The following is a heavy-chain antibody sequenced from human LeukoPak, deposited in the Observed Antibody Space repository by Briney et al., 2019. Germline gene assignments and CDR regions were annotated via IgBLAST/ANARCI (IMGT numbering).Heavy chain of an antibody. CDR1: GYTFTSYG. D-gene: IGHD6-13*01. CDR3: AREAAAATSTTLNWFDP. J-gene: IGHJ5*02. Sequence: GASVKVSCKASGYTFTSYGISWVRQAPGQGLEWMGWISAYNGNTNYAQKLQGRVTMTTDTSTSTAYMELRSLRSDDTAVYYCAREAAAATSTTLNWFDPWGQGTLVTVSS. V-gene: IGHV1-18*01. CDR2: ISAYNGNT.